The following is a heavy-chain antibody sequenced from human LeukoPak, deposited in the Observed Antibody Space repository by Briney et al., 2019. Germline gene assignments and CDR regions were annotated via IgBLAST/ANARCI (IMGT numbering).Heavy chain of an antibody. Sequence: PSETLSLTCAVYGGSFSGYYWSWIRQPPAKGLEWIGEINHSGSTNYNPSLKSRVTISVDTSNNQFSLKLSSVTAADTAVYYCARGPVQYQLLSYNWFDPWGQGTLVTVSS. CDR1: GGSFSGYY. CDR3: ARGPVQYQLLSYNWFDP. V-gene: IGHV4-34*01. J-gene: IGHJ5*02. CDR2: INHSGST. D-gene: IGHD2-2*01.